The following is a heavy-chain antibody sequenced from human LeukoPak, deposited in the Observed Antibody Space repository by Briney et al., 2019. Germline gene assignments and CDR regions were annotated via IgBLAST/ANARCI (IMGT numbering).Heavy chain of an antibody. Sequence: SQTLSLTCAISGDFFSSNSAAWNWLRQSPSRGLEWLGRTYCRSKWYIDYAVSVKSRITINPDTSKNQFSLQLNSVTPEDTAVYYCARDRGRQQLEYYYYYGMDVWGQGTTVTVSS. D-gene: IGHD6-13*01. CDR2: TYCRSKWYI. CDR1: GDFFSSNSAA. V-gene: IGHV6-1*01. CDR3: ARDRGRQQLEYYYYYGMDV. J-gene: IGHJ6*02.